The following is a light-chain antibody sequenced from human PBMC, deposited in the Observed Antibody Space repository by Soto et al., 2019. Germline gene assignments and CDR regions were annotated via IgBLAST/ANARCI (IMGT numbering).Light chain of an antibody. Sequence: EIVLTQSPGTLSLSPGERATLSCRASQDVANYLDWYQQKPGQAPRLLIYGASTRATGIPARFSGSGSGTEFTLTINSLQSEDFAVYYCQQYNNWPRTFGQGTKVDIK. CDR2: GAS. CDR3: QQYNNWPRT. CDR1: QDVANY. V-gene: IGKV3-15*01. J-gene: IGKJ1*01.